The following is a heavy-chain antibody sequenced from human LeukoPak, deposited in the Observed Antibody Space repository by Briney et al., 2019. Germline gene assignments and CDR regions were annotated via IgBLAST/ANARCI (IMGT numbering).Heavy chain of an antibody. J-gene: IGHJ6*02. V-gene: IGHV3-48*03. CDR1: GFTFSSYE. CDR2: ISSSCSNI. CDR3: ARDPTRYYGMDV. Sequence: PGGSLRLSCAASGFTFSSYEMNWVRQAPGKGLEWVSYISSSCSNIYYADSVKGRFTISRDNAKNSLYLQMNSLRAEDTAVYYCARDPTRYYGMDVWGQGTTVTVSS.